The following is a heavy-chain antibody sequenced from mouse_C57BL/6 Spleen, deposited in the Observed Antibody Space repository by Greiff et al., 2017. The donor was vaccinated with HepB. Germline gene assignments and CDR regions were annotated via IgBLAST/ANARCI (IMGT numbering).Heavy chain of an antibody. Sequence: QVQLQQPGAELVKPGASVKLSCKASGYTFTSYWMQWVKQRPGQGLEWIGEIDPSDSYTNYNQKFKGKATLTVDTSSSTAYMQLSSLTSEDSAVYYCARTDWYFDVWGTGTTVTVSS. J-gene: IGHJ1*03. CDR3: ARTDWYFDV. V-gene: IGHV1-50*01. CDR1: GYTFTSYW. CDR2: IDPSDSYT.